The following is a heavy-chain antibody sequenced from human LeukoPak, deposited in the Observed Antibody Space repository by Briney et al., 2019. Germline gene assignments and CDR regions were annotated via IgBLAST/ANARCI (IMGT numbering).Heavy chain of an antibody. CDR3: ARGNTALGY. J-gene: IGHJ4*02. D-gene: IGHD2-2*02. CDR1: GGSISSYY. Sequence: SETLSLTCTVSGGSISSYYWSWIRQSPGKGLECIGYIHYTGSTNYNPSLKSRVTISVDTSKNQFSLKLSSVTTADTAVYYCARGNTALGYWGQGTLVTVSS. V-gene: IGHV4-59*01. CDR2: IHYTGST.